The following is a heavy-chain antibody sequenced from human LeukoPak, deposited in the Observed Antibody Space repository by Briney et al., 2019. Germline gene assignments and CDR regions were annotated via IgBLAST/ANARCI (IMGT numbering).Heavy chain of an antibody. J-gene: IGHJ4*02. Sequence: PGGSLRLSCAASGFTSSNAWRSWVRQAPGKGLEWVGRLKSKTDGGTTDYAAPVEGSFTISRDDSKNTLYLQMNSLKSEDTAVYYCTTAVSFPDYWGQGTLVTVSS. D-gene: IGHD2/OR15-2a*01. V-gene: IGHV3-15*01. CDR1: GFTSSNAW. CDR2: LKSKTDGGTT. CDR3: TTAVSFPDY.